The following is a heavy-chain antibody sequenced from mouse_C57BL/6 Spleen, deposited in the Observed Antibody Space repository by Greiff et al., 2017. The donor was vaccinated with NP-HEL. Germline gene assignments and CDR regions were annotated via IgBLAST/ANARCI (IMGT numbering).Heavy chain of an antibody. D-gene: IGHD2-3*01. CDR1: GYTFTDYN. CDR3: ARYQGTYGYYVKVNYYAMDY. CDR2: INPNNGGT. V-gene: IGHV1-18*01. J-gene: IGHJ4*01. Sequence: EVQLQQSGPELVKPGASVKIPCKASGYTFTDYNMDWVKQSHGKSLEWIGDINPNNGGTIYNQKFKGKATLTVDKSSSTAYMELRSLTSEDTAVYYCARYQGTYGYYVKVNYYAMDYWGQGTSVTVSS.